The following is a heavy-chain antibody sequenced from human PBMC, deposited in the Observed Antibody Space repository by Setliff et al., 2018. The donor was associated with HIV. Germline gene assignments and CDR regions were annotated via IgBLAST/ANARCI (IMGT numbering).Heavy chain of an antibody. V-gene: IGHV1-69*06. D-gene: IGHD3-10*01. Sequence: ASVKVSCKASGGTFSSYSISWVRQAPGQGLEWMGRILPIFGTRDYAQKFQGRVTITADKSTSTAYMEPRSLRSEDTAVYYCARDQVSMVRAVRLVAWGQGSLVTVSS. CDR1: GGTFSSYS. CDR3: ARDQVSMVRAVRLVA. J-gene: IGHJ1*01. CDR2: ILPIFGTR.